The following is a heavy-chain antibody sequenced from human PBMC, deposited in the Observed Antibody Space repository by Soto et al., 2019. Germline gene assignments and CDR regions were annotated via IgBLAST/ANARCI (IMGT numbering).Heavy chain of an antibody. D-gene: IGHD2-21*01. CDR2: IVPMFAAP. Sequence: QVLLVQSGAEVKKPGSSVRVSCKTSGGRFSSFAISWVRLAPGQGLEWMGVIVPMFAAPTYAQKFQGRVSITADESTRTAYMELSRLRSDDTAVYYCARDRVMRGNAYYYGMDVWGQGTTVTVSS. V-gene: IGHV1-69*12. J-gene: IGHJ6*02. CDR1: GGRFSSFA. CDR3: ARDRVMRGNAYYYGMDV.